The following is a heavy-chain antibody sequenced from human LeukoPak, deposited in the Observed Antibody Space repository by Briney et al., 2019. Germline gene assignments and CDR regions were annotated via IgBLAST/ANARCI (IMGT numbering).Heavy chain of an antibody. J-gene: IGHJ4*02. CDR3: AREDRAYCGGDCYVDY. CDR2: INPSGGST. Sequence: ASVKVSCKASGYTFTSYYMHWVRQAPGQGLEWMGIINPSGGSTSYAQKFQGRVTMTTDTSTSTAYMELRSLRSDDTAVYYCAREDRAYCGGDCYVDYWGQGTLVTVSS. D-gene: IGHD2-21*02. CDR1: GYTFTSYY. V-gene: IGHV1-46*01.